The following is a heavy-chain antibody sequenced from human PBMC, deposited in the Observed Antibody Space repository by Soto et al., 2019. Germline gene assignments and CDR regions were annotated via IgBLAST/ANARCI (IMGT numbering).Heavy chain of an antibody. J-gene: IGHJ4*02. CDR2: IYYSGST. D-gene: IGHD6-6*01. V-gene: IGHV4-59*08. Sequence: SETLSLTCTVSGGSISSYYWSWIRQPPGKGLEWIGFIYYSGSTKYSPSLKSRVTISIDTSKNQFSLKLSSVTAADTAMYYCARHWMFSSSWVFDYWGQGTLVTVSS. CDR3: ARHWMFSSSWVFDY. CDR1: GGSISSYY.